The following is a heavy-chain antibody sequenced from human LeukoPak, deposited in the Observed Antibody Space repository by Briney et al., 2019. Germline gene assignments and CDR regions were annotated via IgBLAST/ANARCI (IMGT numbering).Heavy chain of an antibody. V-gene: IGHV3-74*01. CDR2: INSDGSST. CDR3: AGRSAGSEPIY. CDR1: GFTFSSYW. D-gene: IGHD1-14*01. Sequence: PGGSLRLSCAASGFTFSSYWMHWVRQAPGKGLVWVSRINSDGSSTRYADSVKGRFTISRDNAKNTLYLQMNSLSPDDTAVYFCAGRSAGSEPIYWGQGALVTVSS. J-gene: IGHJ4*02.